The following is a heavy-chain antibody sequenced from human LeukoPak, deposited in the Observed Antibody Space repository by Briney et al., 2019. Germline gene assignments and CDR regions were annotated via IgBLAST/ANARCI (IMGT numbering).Heavy chain of an antibody. CDR3: ARDGQWLGAFDI. D-gene: IGHD6-19*01. CDR2: INHNSGGT. J-gene: IGHJ3*02. V-gene: IGHV1-2*02. CDR1: GYTFIGYY. Sequence: GSVKVSCKASGYTFIGYYMHWVRQAPGQGLEWMGWINHNSGGTNYAQKFQGRVTITRDTSIRTAYMELSRLRSDDTAVYYCARDGQWLGAFDIWGQGTMVTVSS.